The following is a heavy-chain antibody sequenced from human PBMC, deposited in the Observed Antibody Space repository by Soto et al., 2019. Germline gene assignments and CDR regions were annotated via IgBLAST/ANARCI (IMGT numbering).Heavy chain of an antibody. D-gene: IGHD2-2*03. V-gene: IGHV3-30*18. J-gene: IGHJ6*02. Sequence: GGSLRLSCAASGFTFSSYGMHWVRQAPGKGLEWVAVISYDGSNKYYADSVKGRFTISRDNSKNTLYLQMNSLRAEDTAVYYCAKALDIVVVPGFHGMDVWCQGPTVTVSS. CDR2: ISYDGSNK. CDR3: AKALDIVVVPGFHGMDV. CDR1: GFTFSSYG.